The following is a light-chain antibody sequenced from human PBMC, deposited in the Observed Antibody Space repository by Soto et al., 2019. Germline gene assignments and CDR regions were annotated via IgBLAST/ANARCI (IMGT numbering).Light chain of an antibody. V-gene: IGKV3-15*01. CDR1: QSVRSY. J-gene: IGKJ1*01. CDR3: PQYEHWPQT. Sequence: EVVMTQSPATLSVSPGERATLSCGSSQSVRSYLAWYQQKPGQAPRLLIHGPSTSAPGIPARFSGSGSGTDFTLTISSLQSEDFAVYYCPQYEHWPQTFGQGTKVDIK. CDR2: GPS.